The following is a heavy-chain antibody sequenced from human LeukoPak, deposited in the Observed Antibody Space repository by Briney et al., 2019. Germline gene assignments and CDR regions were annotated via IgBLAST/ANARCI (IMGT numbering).Heavy chain of an antibody. V-gene: IGHV1-2*02. D-gene: IGHD6-13*01. CDR1: GCTFTGYY. Sequence: ASVKVSCKASGCTFTGYYMHWVRQAPGQGLEWMGWINPNSGGTNYAQKFQGRVTMTRDTSISTAYMELSRLRSDDTAVYYCARGSSYAAAGVYYYYYGMDVWGQGTTVTVSS. CDR3: ARGSSYAAAGVYYYYYGMDV. CDR2: INPNSGGT. J-gene: IGHJ6*02.